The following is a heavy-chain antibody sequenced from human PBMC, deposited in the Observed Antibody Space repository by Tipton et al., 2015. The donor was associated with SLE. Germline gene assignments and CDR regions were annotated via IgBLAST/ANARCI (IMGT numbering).Heavy chain of an antibody. V-gene: IGHV3-9*01. CDR1: GLVFSDYA. D-gene: IGHD5-24*01. J-gene: IGHJ3*02. CDR3: AKDRVATTHDAFDI. CDR2: ISWNSGNI. Sequence: SLRLSCAASGLVFSDYAMHWVRQAPGKGLEWVSGISWNSGNIDYADSVKGRFTISRDNAKTSLYLQMNSLRVEDTALYYCAKDRVATTHDAFDIWGQGTMVTVSS.